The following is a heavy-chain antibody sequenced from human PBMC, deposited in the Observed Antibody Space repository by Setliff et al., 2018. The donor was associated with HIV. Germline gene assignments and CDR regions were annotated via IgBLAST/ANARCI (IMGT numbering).Heavy chain of an antibody. D-gene: IGHD2-21*02. CDR1: GYTFASHS. V-gene: IGHV1-3*01. Sequence: GASVKVSCKASGYTFASHSMHWVRQAPGQRLEWMGWVNAGNGKTEYSEKFHDRVTINRDTSASIVYMEVKFLRSEDTAVYFCVRGIDSGAWIIDYWGQGTLVTVSS. J-gene: IGHJ4*02. CDR2: VNAGNGKT. CDR3: VRGIDSGAWIIDY.